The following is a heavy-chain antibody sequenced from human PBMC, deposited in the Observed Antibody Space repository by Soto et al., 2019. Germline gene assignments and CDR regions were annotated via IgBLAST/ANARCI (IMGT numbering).Heavy chain of an antibody. D-gene: IGHD2-2*02. J-gene: IGHJ6*02. CDR2: ISSSSSYI. CDR1: GFTFSSYS. CDR3: ARDHIVVVPAAIGYYGMDV. Sequence: GGSLRLSCAASGFTFSSYSMNWVRQAPGKGLEWVSSISSSSSYIYYADSVKGRFTISRDNAKNSLYLQMNSLRAEDTAVYYCARDHIVVVPAAIGYYGMDVWGQGTTVTVSS. V-gene: IGHV3-21*01.